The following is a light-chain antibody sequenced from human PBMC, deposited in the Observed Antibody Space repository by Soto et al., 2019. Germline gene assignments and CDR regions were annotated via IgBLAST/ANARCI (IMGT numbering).Light chain of an antibody. Sequence: DIQMTQSPSTLSASVGDRVTITCRASQSISSWLAWYQQKPGKAPKLLIYDASSLESGVPSRFSGSGPGTEFTLTISSLQPDDFPTYYCQQYNSYSTFGQGTKLEIK. CDR3: QQYNSYST. CDR2: DAS. CDR1: QSISSW. V-gene: IGKV1-5*01. J-gene: IGKJ2*01.